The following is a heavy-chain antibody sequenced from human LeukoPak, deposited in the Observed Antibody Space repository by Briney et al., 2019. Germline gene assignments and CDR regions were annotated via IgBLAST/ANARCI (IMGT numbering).Heavy chain of an antibody. Sequence: ASVKVSCKASGYTFTSYYMHWVRQAPGQGLEWMGIINPSGGSTSYAQKFQGRVTMTRDTSTSTVYMELSSLRSEDTAVYYCARDSRLGSGSYRDFDYWGQGTLVTVSS. CDR3: ARDSRLGSGSYRDFDY. CDR2: INPSGGST. J-gene: IGHJ4*02. CDR1: GYTFTSYY. D-gene: IGHD3-10*01. V-gene: IGHV1-46*01.